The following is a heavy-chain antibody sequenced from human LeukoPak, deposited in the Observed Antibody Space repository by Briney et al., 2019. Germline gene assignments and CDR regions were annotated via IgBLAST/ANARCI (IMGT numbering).Heavy chain of an antibody. D-gene: IGHD6-13*01. CDR3: ARRRPWRQLVLYWFDP. CDR1: GGSISNYY. CDR2: IYYTGNT. J-gene: IGHJ5*02. Sequence: ASETLSLTCTVSGGSISNYYWKWIRQPPGKGREWIGYIYYTGNTNYNPSLKRRVTISVDTSKNQFSLKLSSVTAADTAVYYCARRRPWRQLVLYWFDPWGQGTLVTVSS. V-gene: IGHV4-59*12.